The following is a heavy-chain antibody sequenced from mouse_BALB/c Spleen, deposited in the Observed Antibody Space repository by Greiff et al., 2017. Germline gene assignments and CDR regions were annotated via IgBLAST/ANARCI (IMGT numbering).Heavy chain of an antibody. Sequence: VQLQQSGPGLVKPSQSLSLTCTVTGYSITSDYAWNWIRQFPGNKLEWMGYISYSGSTSYNPSLKSRISITRDTSKNQFFLQLNSVTTEDTATYYCARCAYYGNYEAMDYWGQGTSVTVSS. J-gene: IGHJ4*01. CDR3: ARCAYYGNYEAMDY. CDR1: GYSITSDYA. V-gene: IGHV3-2*02. CDR2: ISYSGST. D-gene: IGHD2-10*01.